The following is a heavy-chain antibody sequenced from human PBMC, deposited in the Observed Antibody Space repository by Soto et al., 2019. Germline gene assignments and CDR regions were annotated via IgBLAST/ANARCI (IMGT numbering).Heavy chain of an antibody. D-gene: IGHD3-22*01. CDR2: IYPGDPDI. CDR3: ARSHDDSAGYYSDFDY. J-gene: IGHJ4*02. CDR1: EYNFATYW. V-gene: IGHV5-51*01. Sequence: GESLKISCKGSEYNFATYWIGWVRQVPGKGLEWMGIIYPGDPDIRYSPSFQGQVTISADKSISTAYLQWSSLKASDTAMYYCARSHDDSAGYYSDFDYWRQGTLVTVSS.